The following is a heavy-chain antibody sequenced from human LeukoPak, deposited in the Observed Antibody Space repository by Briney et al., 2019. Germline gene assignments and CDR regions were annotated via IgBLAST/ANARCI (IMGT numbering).Heavy chain of an antibody. CDR1: GGSISNYY. V-gene: IGHV4-59*08. Sequence: SETLSLTCTVSGGSISNYYWSWIRQPPGKGLEWIGYIYHSGGTNYNPSLKSRVTISVDTPKNQFSLKLNSVTAADTAVYYCARRAYGSGSFNRYYFDYWGQGTLVAVSS. CDR3: ARRAYGSGSFNRYYFDY. D-gene: IGHD3-10*01. J-gene: IGHJ4*02. CDR2: IYHSGGT.